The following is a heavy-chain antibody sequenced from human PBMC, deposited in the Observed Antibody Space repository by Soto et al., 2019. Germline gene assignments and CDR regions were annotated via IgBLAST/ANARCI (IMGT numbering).Heavy chain of an antibody. CDR3: ARGLYSSTEYFQH. J-gene: IGHJ1*01. CDR2: ISYDGSET. CDR1: GFTFTSYA. D-gene: IGHD6-19*01. Sequence: QVQLVESGGGVVQPGRSLRLSCVVSGFTFTSYAMYWVRQAPGKGLEWVAAISYDGSETYNADSVKGRFTIYRDTSNNTLYLQMNSLRTEDTGVYYCARGLYSSTEYFQHWGQGTLVTVSS. V-gene: IGHV3-30-3*01.